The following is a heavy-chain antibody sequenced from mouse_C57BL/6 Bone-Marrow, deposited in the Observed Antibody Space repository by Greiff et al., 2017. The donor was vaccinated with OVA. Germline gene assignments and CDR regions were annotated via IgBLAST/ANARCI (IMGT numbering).Heavy chain of an antibody. CDR3: AMVYYGSSYAYFDV. Sequence: QVQLQQSGPGLVQPSQSLSITCTVSGFSLTSYGVHWVRQSPGKGLEWLGVIWSGGSTDYNAAFISRLSISKDNSKSQVFFKMNSLQADDTAIYYCAMVYYGSSYAYFDVWGTGTTVTVSS. CDR2: IWSGGST. CDR1: GFSLTSYG. J-gene: IGHJ1*03. D-gene: IGHD1-1*01. V-gene: IGHV2-2*01.